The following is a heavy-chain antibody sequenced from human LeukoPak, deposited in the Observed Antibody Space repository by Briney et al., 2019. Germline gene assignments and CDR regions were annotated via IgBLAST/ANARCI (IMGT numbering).Heavy chain of an antibody. CDR2: IIPIFGTA. CDR3: ARGRAGIVDAFDI. Sequence: SVTVSCKASGGTFSSYAISWVRQAPGQGLEWMGGIIPIFGTANYAQKFQGRVTITTDESTSTAYMELSSLRSEDTAVYYCARGRAGIVDAFDIWGQGTMVTVSS. V-gene: IGHV1-69*05. J-gene: IGHJ3*02. CDR1: GGTFSSYA. D-gene: IGHD1-26*01.